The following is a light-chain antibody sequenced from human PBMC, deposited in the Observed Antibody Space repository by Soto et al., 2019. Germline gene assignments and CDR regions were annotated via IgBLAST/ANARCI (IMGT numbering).Light chain of an antibody. CDR1: SCDVGTYNY. Sequence: QSVLTQPASVSGSPGQSITMSCTGSSCDVGTYNYVSWYQHHPGRAPKLIIYEVRNRPSGVSDRFSGSKSGNTASLTISGLQAEDEADYYCTLYMSSSLFFGGGTKLTVL. CDR3: TLYMSSSLF. V-gene: IGLV2-14*01. CDR2: EVR. J-gene: IGLJ2*01.